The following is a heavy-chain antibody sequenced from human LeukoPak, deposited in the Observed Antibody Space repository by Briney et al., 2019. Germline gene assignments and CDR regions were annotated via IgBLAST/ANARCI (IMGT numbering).Heavy chain of an antibody. Sequence: GGSLRLSCAASGFTFSNYEMNWVRQAPGKGLEWVSCISGSGSTIYYADSVKGRFTISRDNAKDSLYLQMNGLRAEDTAVYYCARVRSGYSHENYFDYWGQGTLVTVSS. CDR2: ISGSGSTI. D-gene: IGHD5-18*01. CDR3: ARVRSGYSHENYFDY. J-gene: IGHJ4*02. CDR1: GFTFSNYE. V-gene: IGHV3-48*03.